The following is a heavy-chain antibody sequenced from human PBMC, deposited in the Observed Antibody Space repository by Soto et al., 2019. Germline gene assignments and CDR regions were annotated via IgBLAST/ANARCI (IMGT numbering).Heavy chain of an antibody. D-gene: IGHD1-26*01. CDR2: ISGGRDTT. J-gene: IGHJ4*02. V-gene: IGHV3-23*01. CDR3: AKRPSFPGIAGATHFDY. CDR1: GFILNSYA. Sequence: GGSLRLSCVASGFILNSYAMTWVRQAPGKGLQWVAAISGGRDTTYYADAVKGRFTISRDNSKNTLYLQMYSLRGEDTAVYYCAKRPSFPGIAGATHFDYWGQGTPVTVSP.